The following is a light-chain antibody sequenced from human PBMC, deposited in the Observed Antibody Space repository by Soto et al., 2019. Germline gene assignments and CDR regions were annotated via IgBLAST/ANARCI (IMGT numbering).Light chain of an antibody. V-gene: IGKV3-20*01. Sequence: EIVLTQFPGTLSLSPGERATLSCRASQSVSSSYLAWYHQKPRQAPRLLIYCASSRATGIPDRFSGSGSGTDFTLTISRLEPEDFAVYYCQQYGSSPLTFGGGTKVDIK. CDR2: CAS. CDR1: QSVSSSY. CDR3: QQYGSSPLT. J-gene: IGKJ4*01.